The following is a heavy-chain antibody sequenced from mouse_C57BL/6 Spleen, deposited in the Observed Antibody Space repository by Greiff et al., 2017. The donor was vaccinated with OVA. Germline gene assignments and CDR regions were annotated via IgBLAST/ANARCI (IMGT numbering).Heavy chain of an antibody. D-gene: IGHD1-1*01. J-gene: IGHJ3*01. Sequence: VKLQESGAELARPGTSVKVSCKASGYAFTNYLIEWVKQRPGQGLEWIGVINPGSGGTNYNEKFKGKATLTADKSSSTAYMQLSSLTSEDSAVYFCARSGYYGSSFAYWGQGTLVTVSA. CDR2: INPGSGGT. V-gene: IGHV1-54*01. CDR1: GYAFTNYL. CDR3: ARSGYYGSSFAY.